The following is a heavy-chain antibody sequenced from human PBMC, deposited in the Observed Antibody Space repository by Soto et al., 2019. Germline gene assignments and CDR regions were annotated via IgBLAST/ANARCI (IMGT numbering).Heavy chain of an antibody. CDR2: ISAYNGNT. Sequence: EASVKVSCKASGYTFTSYGISWARQAPGQGLEWMGWISAYNGNTNYAQKLQGRVTMTTDTSTSTAYMELRSLRSDDTAVYYCASSAYDFWRGHYYYGMDVWGQGTTVTAP. V-gene: IGHV1-18*04. CDR1: GYTFTSYG. J-gene: IGHJ6*02. CDR3: ASSAYDFWRGHYYYGMDV. D-gene: IGHD3-3*01.